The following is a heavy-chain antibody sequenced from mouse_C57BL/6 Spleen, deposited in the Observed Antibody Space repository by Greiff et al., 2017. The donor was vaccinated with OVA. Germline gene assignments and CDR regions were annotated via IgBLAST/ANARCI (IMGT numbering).Heavy chain of an antibody. CDR3: ARKDEVDY. CDR2: IYPGDGDT. J-gene: IGHJ2*01. V-gene: IGHV1-82*01. Sequence: VKVVESGPELVKPGASVKISCKASGYAFSSSWMNWVKQRPGKGLEWIGRIYPGDGDTNYNGKFKGKATLTADKSSSTAYMQLSSLTSEDSAVYFCARKDEVDYWGQGTTLTVSS. CDR1: GYAFSSSW.